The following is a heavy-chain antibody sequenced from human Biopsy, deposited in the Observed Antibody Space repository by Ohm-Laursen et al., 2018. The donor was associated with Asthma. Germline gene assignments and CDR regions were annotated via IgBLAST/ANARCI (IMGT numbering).Heavy chain of an antibody. J-gene: IGHJ4*02. CDR2: IIPIFGPT. CDR1: GDSFSNYA. D-gene: IGHD2-2*01. V-gene: IGHV1-69*13. CDR3: ARGPEYVRSSGALDY. Sequence: SVKVSCKVSGDSFSNYAISWVRQDPGQGLEWMGRIIPIFGPTNYAQKFQGRVTISADDSTSTAYMELSSLSSEDTALYYCARGPEYVRSSGALDYWGQGTLVTVSS.